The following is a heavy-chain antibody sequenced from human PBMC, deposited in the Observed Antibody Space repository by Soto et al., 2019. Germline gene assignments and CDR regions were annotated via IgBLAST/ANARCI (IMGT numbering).Heavy chain of an antibody. CDR2: ISAGGGNT. D-gene: IGHD2-2*01. CDR3: AKHSEYQLLSWFDP. CDR1: GFSFSTYS. J-gene: IGHJ5*02. V-gene: IGHV3-23*01. Sequence: EVQLLESGGGLVQPGGSLRLSGAASGFSFSTYSMSWVRQAPGKGLEWVSGISAGGGNTYYADSVRCRFTISRDNSKNTLDLQMSSLRAEDTALYYCAKHSEYQLLSWFDPWGQGTLVTVSS.